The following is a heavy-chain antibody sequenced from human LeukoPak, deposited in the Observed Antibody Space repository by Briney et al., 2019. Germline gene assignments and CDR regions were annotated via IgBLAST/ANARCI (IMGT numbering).Heavy chain of an antibody. V-gene: IGHV4-4*09. J-gene: IGHJ4*02. D-gene: IGHD1-26*01. CDR2: IYNGGNT. CDR3: AVGPWELDF. Sequence: SETLSLTCTVSGVSINTYYASWIRQAPGKGLEFIGFIYNGGNTNYNPSLKSRATISVDTSNNQFSLRLTSVTAADTAMYYCAVGPWELDFWGQGTLVTVSS. CDR1: GVSINTYY.